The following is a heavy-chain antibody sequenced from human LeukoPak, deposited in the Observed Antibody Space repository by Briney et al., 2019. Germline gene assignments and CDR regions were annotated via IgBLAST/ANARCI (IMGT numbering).Heavy chain of an antibody. CDR1: GGSISSGSYY. D-gene: IGHD3-22*01. V-gene: IGHV4-61*02. CDR2: IYTSGST. J-gene: IGHJ5*02. CDR3: ARGPSAPRLFLWLFIWFDP. Sequence: PSETLSLTCTVSGGSISSGSYYWSWIRQPAGKGLEWIGRIYTSGSTNYNPSLKSRVTISVDTSKNQFSLKLSSVTAADTAVYYCARGPSAPRLFLWLFIWFDPWGQGTLVTVSS.